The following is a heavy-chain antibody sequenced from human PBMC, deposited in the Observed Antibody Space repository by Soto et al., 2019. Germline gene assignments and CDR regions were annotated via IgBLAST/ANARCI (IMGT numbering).Heavy chain of an antibody. CDR2: IITDGTST. J-gene: IGHJ6*03. D-gene: IGHD6-13*01. CDR1: GFTFSIYW. V-gene: IGHV3-74*01. Sequence: GGSLRLSCAASGFTFSIYWMHWVRQAPGKGLVWVSRIITDGTSTTYADSVKGRFTISRDNGKNTLYLQMNSLRAEDTAVYYCATGLSTRGYYMDVWGKGTTVTVSS. CDR3: ATGLSTRGYYMDV.